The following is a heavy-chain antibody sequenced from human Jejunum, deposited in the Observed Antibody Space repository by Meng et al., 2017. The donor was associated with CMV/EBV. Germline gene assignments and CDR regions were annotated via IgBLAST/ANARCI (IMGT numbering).Heavy chain of an antibody. D-gene: IGHD7-27*01. CDR2: ISSHGSSI. Sequence: SCVASGFTFREYYMSWIPQAPGKGLEWVSYISSHGSSIYYADSVKGRFTVSRDNAKNSVYLQMNSLRAEDAAVYYCARNWGPIDYWGQGTLVTVSS. V-gene: IGHV3-11*01. J-gene: IGHJ4*02. CDR3: ARNWGPIDY. CDR1: GFTFREYY.